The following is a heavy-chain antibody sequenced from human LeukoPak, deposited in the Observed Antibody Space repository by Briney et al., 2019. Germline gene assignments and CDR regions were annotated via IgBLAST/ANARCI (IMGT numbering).Heavy chain of an antibody. V-gene: IGHV6-1*01. CDR1: GDSVSSAA. CDR3: ARGGRGYCTSSSCYFDY. Sequence: SQTLSLACAISGDSVSSAAWNWIRQSPSRGLEWLGRTYYRSKWYNDYAVSVKSRITINPDTSKNQFTLQLNSVTPEDTAVYYCARGGRGYCTSSSCYFDYWGQGTLVTVSS. J-gene: IGHJ4*02. D-gene: IGHD2-2*01. CDR2: TYYRSKWYN.